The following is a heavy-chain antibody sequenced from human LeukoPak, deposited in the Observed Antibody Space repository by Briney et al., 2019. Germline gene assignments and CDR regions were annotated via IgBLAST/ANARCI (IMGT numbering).Heavy chain of an antibody. V-gene: IGHV4-34*01. CDR1: GGSFSGYY. D-gene: IGHD6-13*01. CDR3: ARDISSSSWFSNWFDP. J-gene: IGHJ5*02. CDR2: INHSGST. Sequence: SETLSLTCAVYGGSFSGYYWSWIRQPPGKGLEWIGEINHSGSTNYNPSLKSRVTISVDTSKNQFSLKLSSVTAADTAVYYCARDISSSSWFSNWFDPWGQGTLVTVSS.